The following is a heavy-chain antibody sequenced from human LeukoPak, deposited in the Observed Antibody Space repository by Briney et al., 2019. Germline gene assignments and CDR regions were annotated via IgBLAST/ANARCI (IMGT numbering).Heavy chain of an antibody. CDR1: GFTVRSNY. CDR2: IYSSGST. CDR3: ARMDTAMALP. V-gene: IGHV3-53*01. Sequence: PGGSLRLSCAASGFTVRSNYMSSVRQAPGQGLEWFPVIYSSGSTYYADSAKGQFTISRDHSKNTLYLQMNSLRAEDTAVYYCARMDTAMALPWGQGTLVTVSS. J-gene: IGHJ5*02. D-gene: IGHD5-18*01.